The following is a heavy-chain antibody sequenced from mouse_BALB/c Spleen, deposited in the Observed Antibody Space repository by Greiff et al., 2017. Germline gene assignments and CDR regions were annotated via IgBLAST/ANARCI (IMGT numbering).Heavy chain of an antibody. D-gene: IGHD2-4*01. Sequence: EVMLVESGGGLVQPKGSLKLSCAASGFTFNTYAMNWVRQAPGKGLEWVARIRSKSNNYATYYADSVKDRFTISRDDSQSMLYLQMNNLKTEDTAMYYCVRQKYDYDGLAMDYWGQGTSVTVSS. V-gene: IGHV10-1*02. CDR2: IRSKSNNYAT. J-gene: IGHJ4*01. CDR3: VRQKYDYDGLAMDY. CDR1: GFTFNTYA.